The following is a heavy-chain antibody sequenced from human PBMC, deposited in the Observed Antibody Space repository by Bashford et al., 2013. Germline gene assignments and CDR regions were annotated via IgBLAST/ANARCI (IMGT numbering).Heavy chain of an antibody. J-gene: IGHJ5*02. CDR1: GGTFSSYA. CDR3: AREGYYDSSARLGFDP. CDR2: IIPIFGTA. D-gene: IGHD3-22*01. Sequence: SVKVSCKASGGTFSSYAISWVRQAPGQGLEWMGGIIPIFGTANYAQKFQGRVTITADESTSTAYMELSSLRSEDTAVYYCAREGYYDSSARLGFDPWGQGTLVTVSS. V-gene: IGHV1-69*13.